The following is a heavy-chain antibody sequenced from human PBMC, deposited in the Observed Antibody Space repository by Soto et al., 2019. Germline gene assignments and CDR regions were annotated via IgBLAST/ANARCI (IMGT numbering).Heavy chain of an antibody. V-gene: IGHV4-34*01. CDR2: IKHGGGT. J-gene: IGHJ3*02. Sequence: QVQLQQWGAGLLKSSETLSLTCAVYGGSLSGYYWSWIRQPPGKGREWIGEIKHGGGTNFNPSLKSRVTISVDTSKNPFSLKVSSVTAADTAVYYCVRGREQWLVDAFDIWGQGTTVTVSS. CDR1: GGSLSGYY. D-gene: IGHD6-19*01. CDR3: VRGREQWLVDAFDI.